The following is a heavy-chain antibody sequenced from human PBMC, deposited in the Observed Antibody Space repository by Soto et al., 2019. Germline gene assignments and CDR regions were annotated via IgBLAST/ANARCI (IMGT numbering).Heavy chain of an antibody. CDR2: INAGNGNT. CDR3: ARDERVDGDYDAFDI. J-gene: IGHJ3*02. D-gene: IGHD4-17*01. Sequence: QVQLVQSGTEVKKPGASVKVSCKASGYTFTSYAMHWVRQAPGQRREWMGWINAGNGNTKYSQKFQGRVTITRDTSASTAYMELSSLRSEDTAVYYCARDERVDGDYDAFDIWGQGTMVTVSS. V-gene: IGHV1-3*01. CDR1: GYTFTSYA.